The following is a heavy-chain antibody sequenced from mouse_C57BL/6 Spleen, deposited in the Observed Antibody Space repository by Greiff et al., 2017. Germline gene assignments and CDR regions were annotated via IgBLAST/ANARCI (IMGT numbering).Heavy chain of an antibody. V-gene: IGHV1-66*01. CDR1: GYSFTSYY. CDR2: IYPGSGNT. D-gene: IGHD4-1*02. J-gene: IGHJ4*01. Sequence: QVQLKQSGPELVKPGASVKISCKASGYSFTSYYIHWVKQRPGQGLEWIGWIYPGSGNTKYNEKFKGKATLTADTSSSTAYMQLSSLTSEDSAVYYCARIGQLGRGDAMDYWGQGTSVTVSS. CDR3: ARIGQLGRGDAMDY.